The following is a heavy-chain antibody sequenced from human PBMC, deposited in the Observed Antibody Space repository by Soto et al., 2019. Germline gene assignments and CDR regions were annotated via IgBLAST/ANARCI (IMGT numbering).Heavy chain of an antibody. D-gene: IGHD6-13*01. V-gene: IGHV2-26*01. CDR2: IFSSDEK. Sequence: QVTLKESGPVLVKPTETLTLNCTVAGFSITTDGMGVSWVRQPPGKALEWLAQIFSSDEKAYSASLKCRLSISKHTSNSQVVLTVTNVDPFYPATYLCVRIRWYDSMIPVDFWGQGILVTVSS. CDR3: VRIRWYDSMIPVDF. J-gene: IGHJ4*02. CDR1: GFSITTDGMG.